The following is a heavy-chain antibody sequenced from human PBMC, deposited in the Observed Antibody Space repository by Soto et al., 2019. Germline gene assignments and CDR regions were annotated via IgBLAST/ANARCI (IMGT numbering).Heavy chain of an antibody. Sequence: PGGSLRLSCVVSGFSLSSYAMSWVRQAPGKGLEWVSALSGSGAYTHYADSVKGRFTISRDSSKNTLYLQMNSLRAEDTALYYCAKDLRGCSSISCYAGIDYWGQGTLVTVSS. CDR3: AKDLRGCSSISCYAGIDY. D-gene: IGHD2-2*01. CDR2: LSGSGAYT. CDR1: GFSLSSYA. V-gene: IGHV3-23*01. J-gene: IGHJ4*02.